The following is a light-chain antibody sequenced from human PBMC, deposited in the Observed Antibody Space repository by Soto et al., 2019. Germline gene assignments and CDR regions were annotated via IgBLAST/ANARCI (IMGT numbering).Light chain of an antibody. CDR2: GAS. CDR3: QQYGSSPPNT. V-gene: IGKV3-20*01. J-gene: IGKJ4*01. Sequence: VLTQSACTLSLSPGERATLSCRASQSVSSSYLAWYQQKPGQAPRLLIYGASSRATGIPDRFSGSGSGTDFTLTISRLEPEDFAVYYCQQYGSSPPNTFGGGTKVDIK. CDR1: QSVSSSY.